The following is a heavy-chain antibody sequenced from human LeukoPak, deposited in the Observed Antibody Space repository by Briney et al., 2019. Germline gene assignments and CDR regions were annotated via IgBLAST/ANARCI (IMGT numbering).Heavy chain of an antibody. CDR3: ARLSEPHYYYCYMDV. V-gene: IGHV3-48*02. CDR2: ISSSSSTI. CDR1: GFTFSSYS. J-gene: IGHJ6*03. Sequence: GGSLRLSCAASGFTFSSYSMNWVRQAPGKGLEWVSYISSSSSTIYYADSVKGRFTISRDNAKNSLYLQMNSLRDEDTAVYYCARLSEPHYYYCYMDVWGKGTTVTVSS.